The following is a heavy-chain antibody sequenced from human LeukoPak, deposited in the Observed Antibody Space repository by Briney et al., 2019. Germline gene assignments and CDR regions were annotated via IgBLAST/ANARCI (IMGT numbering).Heavy chain of an antibody. J-gene: IGHJ3*02. V-gene: IGHV3-23*01. D-gene: IGHD6-13*01. CDR3: AKGYSSYAFDI. CDR2: ISGSGGST. CDR1: GFTFAKFA. Sequence: SGESLRLSCAISGFTFAKFAMSWVRQAPGKGLEWVSAISGSGGSTYYADSVKGRFTISRDNSKNTLYLQMNSLRAEDTAVYYCAKGYSSYAFDIWGQGTMVTVSS.